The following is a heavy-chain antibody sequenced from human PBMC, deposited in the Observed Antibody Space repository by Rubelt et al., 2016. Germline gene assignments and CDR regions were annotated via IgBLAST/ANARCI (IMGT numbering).Heavy chain of an antibody. CDR1: GGSISSSSYY. D-gene: IGHD2-8*01. CDR2: INHSGST. V-gene: IGHV4-39*07. Sequence: QLQLQKSGPGLVKPSETLSLTCTVSGGSISSSSYYWGWIRQPPGKGLEWIGEINHSGSTNYNPSLKSRVTISVDTSKNQFSLKLSSVTAADTAVYYCARGYCTNGVCYGGDYWGQGTLVTVSS. J-gene: IGHJ4*02. CDR3: ARGYCTNGVCYGGDY.